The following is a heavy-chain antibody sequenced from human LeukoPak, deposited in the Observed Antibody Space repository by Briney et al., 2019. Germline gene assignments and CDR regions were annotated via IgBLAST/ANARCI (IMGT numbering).Heavy chain of an antibody. CDR3: AREGYILTGYSPFDY. CDR1: GYTFTSYG. D-gene: IGHD3-9*01. J-gene: IGHJ4*02. CDR2: ISAYNGNT. Sequence: GASVKVSCKASGYTFTSYGISWVRQAPGQGLEWMGWISAYNGNTNYAQKLQGRVTMTTDTSTSTAYMELSRLRSDDTAVYYCAREGYILTGYSPFDYWGQGTLVTVSS. V-gene: IGHV1-18*01.